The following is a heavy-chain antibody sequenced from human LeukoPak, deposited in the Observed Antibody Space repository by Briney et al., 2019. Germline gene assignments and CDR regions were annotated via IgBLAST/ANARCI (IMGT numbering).Heavy chain of an antibody. Sequence: GGSLRLSCVASGFPFSSYWMTGVRQAPGKGLEWVANIKKDGSETYYVDSVKGRFTISRDNAKNSLYLQMNSLRAEDTAMYYCARGRYSGTTYYFDYWGLGTLVTVSS. CDR1: GFPFSSYW. D-gene: IGHD5-12*01. V-gene: IGHV3-7*03. CDR3: ARGRYSGTTYYFDY. CDR2: IKKDGSET. J-gene: IGHJ4*02.